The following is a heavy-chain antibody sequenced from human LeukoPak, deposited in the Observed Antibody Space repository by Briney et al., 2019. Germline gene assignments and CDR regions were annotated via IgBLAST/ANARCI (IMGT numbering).Heavy chain of an antibody. J-gene: IGHJ1*01. CDR2: IYYSGST. CDR1: GGSISSYY. D-gene: IGHD6-19*01. V-gene: IGHV4-59*01. Sequence: PSETLSLTCTVSGGSISSYYWSWIRQPPGKGLEWIGYIYYSGSTNYNPSLKSRVTISVDTPKNQFSLKLSSVTAADTAVYYCASSPVDSSGWTRFQHWGQGTLVTVSS. CDR3: ASSPVDSSGWTRFQH.